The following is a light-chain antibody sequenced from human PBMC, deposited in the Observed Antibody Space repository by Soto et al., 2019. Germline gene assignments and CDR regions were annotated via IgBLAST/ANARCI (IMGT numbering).Light chain of an antibody. CDR2: GAS. V-gene: IGKV3-15*01. CDR3: HQYDDWPRT. J-gene: IGKJ1*01. Sequence: DIVLTQSPGTLSLSPGERATLSCTASQSLSRSYLAWYQQKPGQAPRLLIYGASTRATGIPDRFSGSGSGTECTLAIRSLQSEDFAVYYCHQYDDWPRTFGQGTRVEI. CDR1: QSLSRSY.